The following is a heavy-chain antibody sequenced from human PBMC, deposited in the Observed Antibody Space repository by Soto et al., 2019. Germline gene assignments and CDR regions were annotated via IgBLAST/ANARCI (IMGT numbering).Heavy chain of an antibody. Sequence: GGSLRLSCAASGFTFSSYGMHWVRQAPGKGLEWVAVIWYDGSNKYYADSVKGRFTISRDNSKNTLYLQMNSLRAEDTAVYYCARDDVDTAMPYYWGQGTLVTVSS. CDR3: ARDDVDTAMPYY. J-gene: IGHJ4*02. CDR1: GFTFSSYG. V-gene: IGHV3-33*01. D-gene: IGHD5-18*01. CDR2: IWYDGSNK.